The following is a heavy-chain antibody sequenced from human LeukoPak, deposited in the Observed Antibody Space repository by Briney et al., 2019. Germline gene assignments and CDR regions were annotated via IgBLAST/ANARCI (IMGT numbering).Heavy chain of an antibody. J-gene: IGHJ6*04. V-gene: IGHV3-23*01. Sequence: RGSLRLSCAASGFTFSSYAMSWVRQAPGKGLEWVSAISGSGGSTYYADSVKGRFTISRDNSKNTLYLQMNSLRAEDTAVYYCAKCVDDFYYYGMDVWGKGTTVTVSS. CDR2: ISGSGGST. CDR1: GFTFSSYA. CDR3: AKCVDDFYYYGMDV.